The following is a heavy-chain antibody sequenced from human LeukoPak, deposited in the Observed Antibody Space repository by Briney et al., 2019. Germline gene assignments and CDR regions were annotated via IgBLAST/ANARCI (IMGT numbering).Heavy chain of an antibody. D-gene: IGHD3-3*01. CDR2: IYYSGST. CDR3: ARLAALRFLEWLPLGSYFDY. CDR1: GGSISSGDYY. V-gene: IGHV4-30-4*01. J-gene: IGHJ4*02. Sequence: PSQTLSLTCTVSGGSISSGDYYWSWIRQPPGKGLEWIGYIYYSGSTYYNPSLKSRVTISVDTSKNQFSLKLSSVTAADTAVYYCARLAALRFLEWLPLGSYFDYWGQGTLVTVSS.